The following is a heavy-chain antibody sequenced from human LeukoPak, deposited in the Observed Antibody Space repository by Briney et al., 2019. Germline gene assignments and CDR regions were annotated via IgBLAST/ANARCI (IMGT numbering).Heavy chain of an antibody. CDR3: ARSGSGSYYWEDY. Sequence: ASVKVSCKASGYTFTGYYMHWVRQAPGQGLEWMGWINPNSGGTNYAQKFQGRVTMTRDTSTSTVYMELSSLRSEDTAVYYCARSGSGSYYWEDYWGQGTLVTVSS. J-gene: IGHJ4*02. CDR1: GYTFTGYY. CDR2: INPNSGGT. V-gene: IGHV1-2*02. D-gene: IGHD1-26*01.